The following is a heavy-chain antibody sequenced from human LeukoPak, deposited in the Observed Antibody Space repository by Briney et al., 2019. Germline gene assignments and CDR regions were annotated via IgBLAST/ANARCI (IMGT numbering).Heavy chain of an antibody. Sequence: PPGGSLRLSCAASGPTFSSHWMHWVRQAPGKGLVWVSRITNDGSSTTYADSVKGRFTISRDNAKNMLYLQVNSLRAEDTAVYYCARVSDTSGDYVLFDYWGQGTLVTVSS. J-gene: IGHJ4*02. CDR2: ITNDGSST. D-gene: IGHD4-17*01. V-gene: IGHV3-74*01. CDR1: GPTFSSHW. CDR3: ARVSDTSGDYVLFDY.